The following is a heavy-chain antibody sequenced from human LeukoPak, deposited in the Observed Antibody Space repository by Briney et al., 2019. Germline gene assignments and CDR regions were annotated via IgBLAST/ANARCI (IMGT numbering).Heavy chain of an antibody. Sequence: GGSLRLSCAASGFTFRDHYMTWIRQAPGKGLEWVGSISTSGSTIYYADSVKGRFTVSRDNAKNSLNLRMNSLRAEDTAVYYCARDGYNWAYWGQGTLVTVSS. D-gene: IGHD5-24*01. CDR3: ARDGYNWAY. CDR1: GFTFRDHY. CDR2: ISTSGSTI. V-gene: IGHV3-11*01. J-gene: IGHJ4*02.